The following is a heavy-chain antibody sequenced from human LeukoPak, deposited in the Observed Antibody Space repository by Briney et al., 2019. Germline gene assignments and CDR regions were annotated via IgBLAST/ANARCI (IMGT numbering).Heavy chain of an antibody. Sequence: GASVKVSCKASGYTFTSYGISWVRQAPGQGLEWMGWISAYNGNTNYAQKLQGRVTMTTDTSTSTAYMELRSLRSDDTAVYYCARAANLKYGSGSYDYWGQGTLVTVSS. CDR3: ARAANLKYGSGSYDY. CDR1: GYTFTSYG. CDR2: ISAYNGNT. D-gene: IGHD3-10*01. J-gene: IGHJ4*02. V-gene: IGHV1-18*01.